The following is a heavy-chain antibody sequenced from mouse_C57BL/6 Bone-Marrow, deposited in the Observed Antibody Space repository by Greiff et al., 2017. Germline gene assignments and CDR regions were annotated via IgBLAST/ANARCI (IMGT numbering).Heavy chain of an antibody. V-gene: IGHV1-80*01. D-gene: IGHD6-1*01. J-gene: IGHJ1*03. CDR2: IYPGDGDT. CDR3: ARPLRSYWYFDV. Sequence: ESGAELVKPGASVKISCKASGYAFSSYWMNWVKQRPGKGLEWIGQIYPGDGDTNYNGKFKGKATLTADKSSSTAYMQLSSLTSEDSAVYFCARPLRSYWYFDVWGTGTTVTVAS. CDR1: GYAFSSYW.